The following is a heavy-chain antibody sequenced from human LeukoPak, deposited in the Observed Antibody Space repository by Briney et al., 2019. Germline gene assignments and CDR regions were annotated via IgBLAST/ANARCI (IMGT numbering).Heavy chain of an antibody. D-gene: IGHD3-22*01. CDR3: AREGYYYDSSGYSGYYFDY. CDR2: IYYSGST. V-gene: IGHV4-30-4*01. J-gene: IGHJ4*02. Sequence: TPSETLSLTCTVSGGSISSGDYYWSWIRQPPGKGLEWIGYIYYSGSTYYNPSLKSRVTISVDTSKNQFSLKLSSVTAADTAVYYCAREGYYYDSSGYSGYYFDYWGQGTLVTVSS. CDR1: GGSISSGDYY.